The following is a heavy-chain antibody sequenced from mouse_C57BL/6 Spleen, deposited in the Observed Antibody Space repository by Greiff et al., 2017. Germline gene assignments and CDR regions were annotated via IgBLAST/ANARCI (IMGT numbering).Heavy chain of an antibody. CDR2: FHPYNDDT. CDR3: ARSYYYGSSWYFDV. Sequence: VQLQQSGAELVKPGASVKMSCKASGYTFTTYPIEWMKQNHGKSLEWIGNFHPYNDDTKYNEKFKGKATLTVEKSSSTVYLELGRLTSDDSAVYYCARSYYYGSSWYFDVWGTGTTVTVSS. D-gene: IGHD1-1*01. J-gene: IGHJ1*03. CDR1: GYTFTTYP. V-gene: IGHV1-47*01.